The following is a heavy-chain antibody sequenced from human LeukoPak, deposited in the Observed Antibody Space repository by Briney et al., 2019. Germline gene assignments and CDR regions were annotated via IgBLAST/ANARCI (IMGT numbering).Heavy chain of an antibody. J-gene: IGHJ4*02. CDR1: GGSISSYY. CDR3: ARDSKGYNSIFFDY. D-gene: IGHD5-24*01. Sequence: PSETLSLTCTVSGGSISSYYWSWIRQPAGKGLEWIGRIYTSGSTNYNPSLKSRVTMSVDTSKNQFSLKLSSVTAADTAVYYCARDSKGYNSIFFDYWGQGTLVTVSS. V-gene: IGHV4-4*07. CDR2: IYTSGST.